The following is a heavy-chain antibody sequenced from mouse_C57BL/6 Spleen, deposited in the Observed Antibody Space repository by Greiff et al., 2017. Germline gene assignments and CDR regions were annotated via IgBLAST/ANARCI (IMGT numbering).Heavy chain of an antibody. V-gene: IGHV1-42*01. J-gene: IGHJ1*03. CDR2: INPSTGGT. D-gene: IGHD1-1*01. CDR3: ANYYGSSPWYFDV. Sequence: EVQLQQSGPELVKPGASVKISCKASGYSFTGYYMNWVKQSPEKSLEWIGEINPSTGGTTYNQKFKAKATLTVDKSSSTAYMQLKSLTSEDSAVYYCANYYGSSPWYFDVWGTGTTVTVSS. CDR1: GYSFTGYY.